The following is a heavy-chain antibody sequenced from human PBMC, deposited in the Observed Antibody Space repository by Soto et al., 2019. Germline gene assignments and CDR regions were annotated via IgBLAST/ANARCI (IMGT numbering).Heavy chain of an antibody. D-gene: IGHD6-13*01. V-gene: IGHV1-69*13. CDR2: IIPIFGTA. J-gene: IGHJ6*02. CDR1: GGTFSSYA. CDR3: ARDSRGAIAAAEDYYYYGMDV. Sequence: ASVKVSCKASGGTFSSYAISWVRQAPGQGLEFMGGIIPIFGTANYAQKFQGRVTITADESTSTAYMGLSSLRSEDTAVYYCARDSRGAIAAAEDYYYYGMDVWGQGTTVTVSS.